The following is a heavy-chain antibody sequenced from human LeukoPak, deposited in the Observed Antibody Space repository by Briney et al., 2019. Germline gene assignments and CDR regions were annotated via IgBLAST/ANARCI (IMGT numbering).Heavy chain of an antibody. Sequence: KTSETLSLTCTVSGDSIRSDYWSWIRQPPGKGLEWIGYIYYTGSTKYNPSLESRVNILLDTPKNQFSLKVTSATAADTAIYYCARVYSVPNCGGDCYWRFDYWGQGILVTVSS. CDR2: IYYTGST. D-gene: IGHD2-21*02. CDR1: GDSIRSDY. J-gene: IGHJ4*02. CDR3: ARVYSVPNCGGDCYWRFDY. V-gene: IGHV4-59*01.